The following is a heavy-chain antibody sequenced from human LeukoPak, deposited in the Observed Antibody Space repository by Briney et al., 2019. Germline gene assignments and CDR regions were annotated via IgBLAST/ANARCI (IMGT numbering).Heavy chain of an antibody. Sequence: SETLSLTCTVSGGTISGYYWSWIRQPPGKGLEWIGYISYSGSTNYNPSLKSRVTIPLDTPKNQFSLKLSSVTAADTAVYYCARRMGGDYGHWFDPWGQGTLVTVSS. CDR1: GGTISGYY. CDR2: ISYSGST. CDR3: ARRMGGDYGHWFDP. V-gene: IGHV4-59*08. D-gene: IGHD4-17*01. J-gene: IGHJ5*02.